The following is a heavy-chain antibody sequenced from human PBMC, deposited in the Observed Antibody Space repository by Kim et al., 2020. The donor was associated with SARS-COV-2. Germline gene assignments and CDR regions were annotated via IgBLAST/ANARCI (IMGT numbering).Heavy chain of an antibody. Sequence: NENTYVGSVKRRLAITRDNAKNLLFLQMDSLRADDTAVYYCVSDVVDADYWGQGTLVTVSS. CDR2: NEN. D-gene: IGHD2-15*01. CDR3: VSDVVDADY. V-gene: IGHV3-7*01. J-gene: IGHJ4*02.